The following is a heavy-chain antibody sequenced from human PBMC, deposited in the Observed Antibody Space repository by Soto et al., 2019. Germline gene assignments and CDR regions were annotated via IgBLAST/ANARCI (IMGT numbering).Heavy chain of an antibody. CDR1: AFTFSSYA. CDR2: ISGSGGST. J-gene: IGHJ4*02. Sequence: GGSLRLSCAASAFTFSSYAMSWVRQAPGKGLEWVSAISGSGGSTYYADSVKGRFTISRDNSKNTLYLQMNSLRAEDTAVYYCAKDGRPYYYDSSGYYYELDYWGQGTLVTVSS. V-gene: IGHV3-23*01. CDR3: AKDGRPYYYDSSGYYYELDY. D-gene: IGHD3-22*01.